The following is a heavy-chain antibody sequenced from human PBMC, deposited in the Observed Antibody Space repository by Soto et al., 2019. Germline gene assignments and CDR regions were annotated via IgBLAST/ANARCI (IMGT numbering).Heavy chain of an antibody. V-gene: IGHV1-18*01. CDR2: ISAYNGNT. CDR3: AREGVLLWFGELEYYYYMDV. CDR1: GYTFTSYG. D-gene: IGHD3-10*01. Sequence: ASVKVSCKASGYTFTSYGISWVRQAPGQGLEWMGWISAYNGNTNYAQKLQGRVTMTTDTSTSTAYMELRSLRSDDTAVYYCAREGVLLWFGELEYYYYMDVWGKGTTVTVSS. J-gene: IGHJ6*03.